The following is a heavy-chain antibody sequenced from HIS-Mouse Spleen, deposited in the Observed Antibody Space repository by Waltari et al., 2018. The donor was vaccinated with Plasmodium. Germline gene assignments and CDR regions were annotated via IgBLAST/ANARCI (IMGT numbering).Heavy chain of an antibody. V-gene: IGHV4-34*01. CDR2: IKHSGST. Sequence: QVQLQQWGAGLLKPSETLSLTCAVYGGSFSGYYWSWIRQPPGKGLAWIGEIKHSGSTNSNPSLKSRVTISVDTSKNQFSLKLSSVTAADTAVYYCARGLRGHYWYFDLWGRGTLVTVSS. D-gene: IGHD3-10*01. J-gene: IGHJ2*01. CDR1: GGSFSGYY. CDR3: ARGLRGHYWYFDL.